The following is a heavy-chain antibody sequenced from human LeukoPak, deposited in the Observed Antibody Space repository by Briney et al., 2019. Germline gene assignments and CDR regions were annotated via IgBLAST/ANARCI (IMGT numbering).Heavy chain of an antibody. CDR2: ISAYNGNT. J-gene: IGHJ6*02. Sequence: ASVKVSCKASGYTFTSYGISWVRQAPGQGLEWMGWISAYNGNTNYAQKLQGRVTMTTDTSTSTAYMELRRLRSDDTAVYYCARDRRDYDFWSGYYYYYYGMDVWGQGTTVTVSS. CDR3: ARDRRDYDFWSGYYYYYYGMDV. D-gene: IGHD3-3*01. CDR1: GYTFTSYG. V-gene: IGHV1-18*01.